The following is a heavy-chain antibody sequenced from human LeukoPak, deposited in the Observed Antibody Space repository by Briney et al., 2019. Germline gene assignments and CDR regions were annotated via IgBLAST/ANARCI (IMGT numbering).Heavy chain of an antibody. CDR3: ARVIAAADTSGYYYYYMDV. CDR1: GFTFSDYY. CDR2: ISSSGSAI. V-gene: IGHV3-11*01. Sequence: GGSLRLSCAASGFTFSDYYMSWIRQAPGKGLEWASYISSSGSAIYYADSVKGRFTISRDNAKNSLYLQMNSLRAEDTAVYYCARVIAAADTSGYYYYYMDVWGKGTTVTISS. D-gene: IGHD6-13*01. J-gene: IGHJ6*03.